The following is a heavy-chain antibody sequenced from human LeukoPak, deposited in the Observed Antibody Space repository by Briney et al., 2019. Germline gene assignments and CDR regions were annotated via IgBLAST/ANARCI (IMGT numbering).Heavy chain of an antibody. D-gene: IGHD6-13*01. J-gene: IGHJ4*02. V-gene: IGHV3-30*03. CDR3: ASIGSSWNFDY. CDR1: GFTFSDYY. Sequence: GGSLRLSCAASGFTFSDYYMSWIRQAPGKGLEWVAVISYDGSNKYYADSVKGRFTISRDNSKNTLYLQMNSLRAEDTAVYYCASIGSSWNFDYWGQGTLVTVSS. CDR2: ISYDGSNK.